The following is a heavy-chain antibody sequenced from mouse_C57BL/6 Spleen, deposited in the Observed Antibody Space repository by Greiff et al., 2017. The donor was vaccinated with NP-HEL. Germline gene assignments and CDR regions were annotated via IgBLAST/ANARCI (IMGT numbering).Heavy chain of an antibody. D-gene: IGHD3-2*02. CDR1: GYTFTDYE. J-gene: IGHJ2*01. CDR3: TRQLRRSVDY. CDR2: IDPETGGT. V-gene: IGHV1-15*01. Sequence: VQLQQSGAELVRPGASVTLSCKASGYTFTDYEMHWVKQTPVHGLEWIGAIDPETGGTAYNQKFKGKAILTADKSSSTAYMELRSLTSEDSAVYYCTRQLRRSVDYWGQGTTLTVSS.